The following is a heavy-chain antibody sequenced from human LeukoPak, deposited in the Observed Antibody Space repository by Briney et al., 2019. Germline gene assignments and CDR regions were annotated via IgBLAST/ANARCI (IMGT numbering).Heavy chain of an antibody. D-gene: IGHD3-16*01. CDR3: SRGTYPYSSDN. CDR2: IWSDGSNK. CDR1: GFTFSDYG. V-gene: IGHV3-33*03. J-gene: IGHJ4*02. Sequence: GGSLRLSCAASGFTFSDYGFHWVRQAPGKGLEWVAVIWSDGSNKYYADSVKGRFTISRDNAKIILYLQMNSLRAEDTAVYYCSRGTYPYSSDNWGQGALVTVSS.